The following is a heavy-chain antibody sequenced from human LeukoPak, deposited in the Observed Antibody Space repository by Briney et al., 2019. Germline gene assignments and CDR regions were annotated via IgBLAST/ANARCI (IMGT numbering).Heavy chain of an antibody. CDR3: ARDPYSNYFDY. CDR2: INPNTGGI. V-gene: IGHV1-2*02. CDR1: GYTFTGYY. D-gene: IGHD5-18*01. Sequence: ASMKVSCKSSGYTFTGYYMHWVRQAPGRGLEWMGWINPNTGGINYAQKFQGRVTMTRDTSISAAYMELSRLRSDDTAVYYCARDPYSNYFDYWGQGTLVTVSS. J-gene: IGHJ4*02.